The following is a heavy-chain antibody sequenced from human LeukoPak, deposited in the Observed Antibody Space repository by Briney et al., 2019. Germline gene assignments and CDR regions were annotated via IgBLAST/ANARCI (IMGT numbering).Heavy chain of an antibody. CDR3: ARAQNVRISGSYIPSANNWFDP. J-gene: IGHJ5*02. V-gene: IGHV3-23*01. D-gene: IGHD6-25*01. CDR1: GFTFTSYA. CDR2: ISAGGENT. Sequence: GGSLRLSCAASGFTFTSYAMSWIRQAPGKGLEWVSAISAGGENTYYADSVKGRFTISRDNSKNTLYLQMNSLRGEDTATYYCARAQNVRISGSYIPSANNWFDPWGQGTLVTVSS.